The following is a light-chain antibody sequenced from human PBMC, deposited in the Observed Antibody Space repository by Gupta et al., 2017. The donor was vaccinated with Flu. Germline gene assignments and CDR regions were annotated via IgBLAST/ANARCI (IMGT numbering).Light chain of an antibody. CDR3: QQDDSTLYT. CDR1: QSVLYSSNNKNY. V-gene: IGKV4-1*01. Sequence: DIVMTHSPDSLAVSLGERATINCKSSQSVLYSSNNKNYLAWYQQKPRQPPKLLIYWASTREAGVPDRFSGSGSGTNFTLTISSLQAEDVAVYYCQQDDSTLYTFGEGTKLQIK. J-gene: IGKJ2*01. CDR2: WAS.